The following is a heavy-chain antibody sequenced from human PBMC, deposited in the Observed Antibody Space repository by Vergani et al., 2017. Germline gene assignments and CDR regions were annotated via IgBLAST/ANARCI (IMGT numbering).Heavy chain of an antibody. J-gene: IGHJ4*02. CDR3: ARVAYRHYYYDSSGYYLG. V-gene: IGHV1-69*01. CDR1: GGTFSSYA. D-gene: IGHD3-22*01. CDR2: IIPIFGTA. Sequence: QVQLVQSGAEVKKPGSSVKVSCKASGGTFSSYAISWVRQAPGQGLEWMGGIIPIFGTANYAQKFQGRVTITADESTSTAYMELSSLRSEDTAVYYCARVAYRHYYYDSSGYYLGWGQGTLVTVSS.